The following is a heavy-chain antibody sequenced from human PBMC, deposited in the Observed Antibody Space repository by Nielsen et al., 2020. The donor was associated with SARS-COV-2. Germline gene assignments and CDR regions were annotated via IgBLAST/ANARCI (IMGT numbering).Heavy chain of an antibody. V-gene: IGHV3-21*01. D-gene: IGHD3-9*01. J-gene: IGHJ6*02. CDR2: ISSSSSYI. CDR3: ARRLRYFDWSIYYYYGMDV. Sequence: VRQAPGKGLEWVSSISSSSSYIYYADSVKGRFTISRDNAKNSLYLQMNSLRAEDTAVYYCARRLRYFDWSIYYYYGMDVWGQGTTVTVSS.